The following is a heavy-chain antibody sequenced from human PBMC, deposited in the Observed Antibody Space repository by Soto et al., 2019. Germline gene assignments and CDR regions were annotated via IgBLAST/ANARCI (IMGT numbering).Heavy chain of an antibody. CDR3: ARGIWFGELDYYGMDV. CDR2: IDPSDSYT. CDR1: GYSFTSYW. D-gene: IGHD3-10*01. J-gene: IGHJ6*02. V-gene: IGHV5-10-1*01. Sequence: PGESLKISCKGSGYSFTSYWISWVRQMPGKGLEWMGRIDPSDSYTNYSPSFQGHVAISADKSISTAYLQWSSLKASDTAMYYCARGIWFGELDYYGMDVWGQGTTVTVSS.